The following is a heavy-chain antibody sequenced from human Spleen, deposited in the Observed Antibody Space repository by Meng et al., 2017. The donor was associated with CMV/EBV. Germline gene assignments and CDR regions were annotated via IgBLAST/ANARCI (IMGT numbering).Heavy chain of an antibody. CDR3: AKVGASSWSYFDY. Sequence: GGSLRLSCAASGFTFSSYGMHWVRQAPGKGLEWVAFIRYDGSNKYYADSVKGRFTISRDNSKNTLYLQMNSLRAEDTAVYYCAKVGASSWSYFDYWGQGTLVTVSS. CDR1: GFTFSSYG. V-gene: IGHV3-30*02. J-gene: IGHJ4*02. CDR2: IRYDGSNK. D-gene: IGHD6-13*01.